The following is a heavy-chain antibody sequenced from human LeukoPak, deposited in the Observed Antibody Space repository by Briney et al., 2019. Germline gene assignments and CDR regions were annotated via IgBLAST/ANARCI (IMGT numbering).Heavy chain of an antibody. CDR3: AKNYYDSDVIVDDAFDI. CDR1: GGSISSSGYY. J-gene: IGHJ3*02. V-gene: IGHV4-39*07. D-gene: IGHD3-22*01. Sequence: SETLSLTCIVSGGSISSSGYYWGWIRQPPGEGLEWIGSLSYSGNTYKNPSLKSRVSISVDMAKNQFSLKLSSVTAADTAVYYCAKNYYDSDVIVDDAFDIWGQGTMVSVSS. CDR2: LSYSGNT.